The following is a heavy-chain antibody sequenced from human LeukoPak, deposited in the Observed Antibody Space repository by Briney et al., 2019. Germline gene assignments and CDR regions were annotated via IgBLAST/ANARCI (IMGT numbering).Heavy chain of an antibody. J-gene: IGHJ5*02. V-gene: IGHV1-3*01. CDR3: ARGKGSSGWFFLDNWFDP. Sequence: ASVKVSCKASGYTFTSYAMHWVRQAPGQRLEWMGWINAGNGNTKYSQKFQGRVTITRDTSASTAYMELSSLRSEDTAVYYCARGKGSSGWFFLDNWFDPWGQGTLVTVSS. D-gene: IGHD6-19*01. CDR2: INAGNGNT. CDR1: GYTFTSYA.